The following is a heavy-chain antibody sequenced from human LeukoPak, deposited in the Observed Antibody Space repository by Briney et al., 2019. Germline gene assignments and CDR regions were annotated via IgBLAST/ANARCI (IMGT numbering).Heavy chain of an antibody. CDR2: IYHSRST. J-gene: IGHJ4*02. CDR3: ARGYDFWSGYPFDY. D-gene: IGHD3-3*01. CDR1: GGSISSGGYS. V-gene: IGHV4-30-2*01. Sequence: SETLSLTCAVSGGSISSGGYSWSWIRQPPGKGLEWIGYIYHSRSTYYNPSLKSRVTISVDRSKNQFSLKLSSVTAADTAVYYCARGYDFWSGYPFDYWGQGTLVTVSS.